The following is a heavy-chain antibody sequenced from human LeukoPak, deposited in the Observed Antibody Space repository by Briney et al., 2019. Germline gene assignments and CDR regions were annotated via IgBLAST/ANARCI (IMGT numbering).Heavy chain of an antibody. Sequence: GGSLRLSCAASGFTFSSYSMMWVRQAPGKGLEWVSYISSSSTTIHYADSVKGRFTISRDNAKNSVYLQMNSLRAEDTAVYYCARGVTMIGRLRFDPWGQGTLVTVSS. V-gene: IGHV3-48*01. J-gene: IGHJ5*02. CDR1: GFTFSSYS. CDR2: ISSSSTTI. D-gene: IGHD3-22*01. CDR3: ARGVTMIGRLRFDP.